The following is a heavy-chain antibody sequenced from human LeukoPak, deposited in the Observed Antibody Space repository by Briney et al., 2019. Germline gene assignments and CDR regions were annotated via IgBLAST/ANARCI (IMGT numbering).Heavy chain of an antibody. D-gene: IGHD2-15*01. CDR3: ARGGYCSGGSCRFDP. V-gene: IGHV3-66*01. Sequence: GGSLRLSCAASGFTVSSNYMSWVRQAPGKGLEWVSVIYSGGSTYYADSVKGRFTISRDNSKNTLYLQMNSLRAEDTAVYYCARGGYCSGGSCRFDPWGQGTLVTVSS. CDR1: GFTVSSNY. CDR2: IYSGGST. J-gene: IGHJ5*02.